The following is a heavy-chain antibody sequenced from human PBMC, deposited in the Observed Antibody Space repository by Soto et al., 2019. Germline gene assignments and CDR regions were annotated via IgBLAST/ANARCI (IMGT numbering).Heavy chain of an antibody. D-gene: IGHD7-27*01. CDR2: IYRGSP. CDR3: SRDQGLGAGYFAL. CDR1: GGSVSSGTHY. V-gene: IGHV4-61*01. Sequence: QVQLQESGPGQVKPSETLFLTCTVSGGSVSSGTHYWSWIRQPAGKGLEWMGYIYRGSPNYNPSLASRATISVDTSRTQFSLMLSSVTAADTAVYYCSRDQGLGAGYFALWGRCTLVTVSS. J-gene: IGHJ2*01.